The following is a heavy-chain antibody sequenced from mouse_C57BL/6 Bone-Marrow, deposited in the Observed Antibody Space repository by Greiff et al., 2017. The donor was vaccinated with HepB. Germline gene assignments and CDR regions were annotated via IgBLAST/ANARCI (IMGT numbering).Heavy chain of an antibody. CDR2: INPNYGTT. D-gene: IGHD2-3*01. J-gene: IGHJ4*01. CDR3: ARRAPDGYYDAMDY. Sequence: VHVKQSGPELVKPGASVKISCKASGYSFTDYNMNWVKQSNGKSLEWIGVINPNYGTTSYNQKFKGKATLTVDQSSSTAYMQLNSLTSEDSAVYYCARRAPDGYYDAMDYWGQGTSVTVSS. V-gene: IGHV1-39*01. CDR1: GYSFTDYN.